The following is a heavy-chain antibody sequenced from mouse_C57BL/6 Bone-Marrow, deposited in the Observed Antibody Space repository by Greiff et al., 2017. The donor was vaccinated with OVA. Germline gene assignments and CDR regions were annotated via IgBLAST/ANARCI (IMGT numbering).Heavy chain of an antibody. J-gene: IGHJ2*01. CDR3: ARSLIYYYGSSYGY. CDR1: GYTFTDYY. D-gene: IGHD1-1*01. V-gene: IGHV1-26*01. Sequence: EVQLQQSGPELVKPGASVKISCKASGYTFTDYYMNWVKQSHGKSLEWIGDINPNNGGTSYNQKFKGKATLTVDKSSSTAYMELRSLTSEDSAVYYCARSLIYYYGSSYGYWGQGTTLTVSS. CDR2: INPNNGGT.